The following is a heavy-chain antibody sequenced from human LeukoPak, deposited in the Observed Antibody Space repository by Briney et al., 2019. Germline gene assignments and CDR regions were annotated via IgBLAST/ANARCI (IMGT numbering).Heavy chain of an antibody. D-gene: IGHD1-1*01. Sequence: SETLSLTCTVSGGSISSSSYYWGWIRQPPGKGLEWIGEINHSGSTNYNPSLKSRVTISVDTSKNQFSLKLSSVTAADTAVYYCARSQRLARRGLGFDPWGQGTLVTVSS. V-gene: IGHV4-39*07. CDR2: INHSGST. CDR3: ARSQRLARRGLGFDP. J-gene: IGHJ5*02. CDR1: GGSISSSSYY.